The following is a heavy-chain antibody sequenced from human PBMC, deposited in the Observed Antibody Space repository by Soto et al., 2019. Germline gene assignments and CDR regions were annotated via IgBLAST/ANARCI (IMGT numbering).Heavy chain of an antibody. CDR2: ISAYDGKT. J-gene: IGHJ5*02. D-gene: IGHD3-3*01. CDR1: GYTFTRYT. Sequence: ASVKVSCKASGYTFTRYTMNWVRQAPGQGLELMGWISAYDGKTTYAEKFQGRVTLTTDTSTSTAYMELRSLRSDDTAIYYCARDPHEFWTSYWFDPWGQGTPVTVSS. CDR3: ARDPHEFWTSYWFDP. V-gene: IGHV1-18*01.